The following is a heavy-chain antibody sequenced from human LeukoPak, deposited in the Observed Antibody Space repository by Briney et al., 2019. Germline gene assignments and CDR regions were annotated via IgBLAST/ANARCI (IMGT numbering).Heavy chain of an antibody. Sequence: PGGSLRLSCAASGFTFDDYAMRWVRQAPGKGLEWVSGISWNSGSIGYADSVKGRFTISRDNAKNSLYLQMNSLRAEDTALYYCAKGYVSGSYYYLFDYWGQGTLVTVSS. J-gene: IGHJ4*02. CDR2: ISWNSGSI. CDR1: GFTFDDYA. V-gene: IGHV3-9*01. CDR3: AKGYVSGSYYYLFDY. D-gene: IGHD1-26*01.